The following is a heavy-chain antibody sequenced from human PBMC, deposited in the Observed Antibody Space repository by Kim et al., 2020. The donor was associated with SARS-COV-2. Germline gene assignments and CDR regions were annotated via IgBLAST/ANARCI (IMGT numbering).Heavy chain of an antibody. V-gene: IGHV3-30*04. CDR1: GFTFSSYA. CDR3: ARDRWDFWSGYYYEFDY. D-gene: IGHD3-3*01. CDR2: ISYDGSNK. J-gene: IGHJ4*01. Sequence: GGSLRLSCAASGFTFSSYAMHWVRQAPGKGLEWVAVISYDGSNKYYADSVKGRFTISRDNSKNTLYLQMNSLRAEDTAVYYCARDRWDFWSGYYYEFDY.